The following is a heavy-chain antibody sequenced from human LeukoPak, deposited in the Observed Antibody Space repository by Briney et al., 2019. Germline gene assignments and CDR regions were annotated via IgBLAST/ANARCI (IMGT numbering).Heavy chain of an antibody. J-gene: IGHJ4*02. V-gene: IGHV3-49*03. Sequence: PGGSLRLSCTASGFTFGDYIMSWFRQAPGKGLEWVGFIRGKSSGGTTEYAASVKGRFTISRDDSKSIAYLQMNSLKTEDTAVYYCTVISGDYWGQGTLVTVSS. CDR1: GFTFGDYI. D-gene: IGHD2-21*01. CDR3: TVISGDY. CDR2: IRGKSSGGTT.